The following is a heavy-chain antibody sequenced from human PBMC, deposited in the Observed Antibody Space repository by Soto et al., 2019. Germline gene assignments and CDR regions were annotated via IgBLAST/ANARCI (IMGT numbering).Heavy chain of an antibody. Sequence: QVQLVESGGGVVQPGRSLRLSCAASGFTFSSYAMHWVRQAPGKGLEWVAVISYDGSNKYYADSVKGRFTISRDNSKNTLYLQMISLRAEDTAVYYCARDLPGGSSGWYYWGQGTLVTVSS. J-gene: IGHJ4*02. CDR1: GFTFSSYA. V-gene: IGHV3-30-3*01. CDR3: ARDLPGGSSGWYY. CDR2: ISYDGSNK. D-gene: IGHD6-19*01.